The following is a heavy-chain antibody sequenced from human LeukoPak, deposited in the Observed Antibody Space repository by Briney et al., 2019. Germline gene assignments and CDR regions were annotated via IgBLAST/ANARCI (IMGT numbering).Heavy chain of an antibody. Sequence: SETLSLTCSVSGGSINSYFWSWIRQPPGKGLEWIGYIYYSGSTNYNPSLESRVTISVDTSKNQFSLKLSSVTAADTAVYYCASFPRMTGTTSDAFDIWGRGTMVTVSS. J-gene: IGHJ3*02. CDR1: GGSINSYF. D-gene: IGHD1-7*01. CDR3: ASFPRMTGTTSDAFDI. CDR2: IYYSGST. V-gene: IGHV4-59*12.